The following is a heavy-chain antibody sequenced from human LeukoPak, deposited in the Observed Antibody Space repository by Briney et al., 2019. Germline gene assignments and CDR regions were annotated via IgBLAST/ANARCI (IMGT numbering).Heavy chain of an antibody. V-gene: IGHV3-7*01. J-gene: IGHJ4*02. CDR3: VGGSGWLFDY. CDR2: IKKDGSEK. D-gene: IGHD6-19*01. CDR1: GFTFSSYA. Sequence: PGGSLRLSCAASGFTFSSYAMHWVRQAPGKGLEWVATIKKDGSEKDYVDSVKGRFTISRDNAENSLSLQMNSLRGDDTAIYYCVGGSGWLFDYWGQGTLVTVSS.